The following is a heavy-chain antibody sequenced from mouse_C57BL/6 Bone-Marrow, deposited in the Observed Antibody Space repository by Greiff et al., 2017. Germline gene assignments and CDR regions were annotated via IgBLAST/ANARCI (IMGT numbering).Heavy chain of an antibody. CDR3: AREGLVYCFDY. CDR2: ISAGGSYT. Sequence: EVQVVESGGGLVKPGGSLKLSCAASGFTFSNYAMTWVRQTPEKRLEWVATISAGGSYTYYPHNVKGRFTISRDNAKNNLYLQMSPLKSEDTSMYYCAREGLVYCFDYWGQGTTLTVSA. J-gene: IGHJ2*01. CDR1: GFTFSNYA. V-gene: IGHV5-4*01. D-gene: IGHD2-10*02.